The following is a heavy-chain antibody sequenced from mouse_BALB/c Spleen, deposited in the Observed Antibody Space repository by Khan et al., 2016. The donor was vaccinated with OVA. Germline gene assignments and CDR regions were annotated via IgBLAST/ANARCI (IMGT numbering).Heavy chain of an antibody. CDR3: AREEALYHIDH. Sequence: QVQLKQSGAELVRPGASVKLSCKTSGYIFTSYWIHWVQPRSGQGLEWIARIYPGTDNTYYNEKFKDKATLTADKSSSTAYMQLSSLKSEDSDVYFCAREEALYHIDHWGQGTTLTVSS. V-gene: IGHV1-76*01. D-gene: IGHD3-2*02. CDR2: IYPGTDNT. J-gene: IGHJ2*01. CDR1: GYIFTSYW.